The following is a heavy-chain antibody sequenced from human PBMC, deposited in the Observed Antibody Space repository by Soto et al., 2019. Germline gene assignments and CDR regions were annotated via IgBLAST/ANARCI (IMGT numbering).Heavy chain of an antibody. Sequence: SETLSLTCTVSGGSISSYYWSWIRQPPGKGLEWIGYIYYSGSTNYNPSLKSRVTISVDTSKNQFSLKLSSVTAADTAVYYCARRDPSGYDFWWFDPWGQGTLVTVSS. V-gene: IGHV4-59*08. J-gene: IGHJ5*02. CDR3: ARRDPSGYDFWWFDP. D-gene: IGHD5-12*01. CDR1: GGSISSYY. CDR2: IYYSGST.